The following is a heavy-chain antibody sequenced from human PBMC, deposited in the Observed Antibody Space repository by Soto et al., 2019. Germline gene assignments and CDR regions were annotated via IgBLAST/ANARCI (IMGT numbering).Heavy chain of an antibody. D-gene: IGHD1-26*01. CDR3: AKDYRGSEPQFDY. Sequence: PGGSLRLSCVASGFTFSNYAMSWVRQVPGKGLEWVSGIGGGTTRYADSVKGRFTISRDNSENTLYLQMNSLRAEDTAVYYCAKDYRGSEPQFDYWGLGTLVTVSS. CDR1: GFTFSNYA. CDR2: IGGGTT. J-gene: IGHJ4*02. V-gene: IGHV3-23*01.